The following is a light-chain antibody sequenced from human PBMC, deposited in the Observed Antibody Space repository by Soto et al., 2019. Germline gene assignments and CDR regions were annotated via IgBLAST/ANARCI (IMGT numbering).Light chain of an antibody. Sequence: VLTQSPGTLSLSPGEGATLSCRASETITTSYLHWYQQKPGQAPRLLIYGASHRATGIPDRFSGSGSGTDFTLLISRLEPEDFAVYYCQQYGSSPWTFGQGTKVEIK. J-gene: IGKJ1*01. CDR1: ETITTSY. CDR2: GAS. V-gene: IGKV3-20*01. CDR3: QQYGSSPWT.